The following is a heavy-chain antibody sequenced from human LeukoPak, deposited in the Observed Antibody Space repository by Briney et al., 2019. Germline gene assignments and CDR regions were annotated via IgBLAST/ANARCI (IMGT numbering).Heavy chain of an antibody. CDR2: MKPNSGNT. CDR3: ATGIVGGTTVGP. Sequence: ASVKVSCKASSYTFTNYDINWVRQATGQGLEWMGWMKPNSGNTGYAQKFQGRVTMTRNTSITTAYMELSSLTSEDTAVYYCATGIVGGTTVGPWGPGTLVTVSS. D-gene: IGHD1-7*01. CDR1: SYTFTNYD. J-gene: IGHJ5*02. V-gene: IGHV1-8*01.